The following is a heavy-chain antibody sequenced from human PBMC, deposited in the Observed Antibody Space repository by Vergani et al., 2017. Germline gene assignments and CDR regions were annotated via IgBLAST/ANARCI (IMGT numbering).Heavy chain of an antibody. Sequence: EVQLVQSGAEVKKPGESLKTSCKGSGYSFTSYWIGWVRQMPGKGLEWMGIIYPGDSDTIYSPSFQGQVTISADKSISASYLQWSSLKASDTAMYYCARGGPVGRLQLFYRFDYWGQGTLVTVSS. D-gene: IGHD5-24*01. CDR1: GYSFTSYW. V-gene: IGHV5-51*01. J-gene: IGHJ4*02. CDR2: IYPGDSDT. CDR3: ARGGPVGRLQLFYRFDY.